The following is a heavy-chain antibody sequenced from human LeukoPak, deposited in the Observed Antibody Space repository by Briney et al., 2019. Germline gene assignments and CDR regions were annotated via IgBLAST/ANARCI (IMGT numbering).Heavy chain of an antibody. D-gene: IGHD6-19*01. CDR1: GFTFAAYT. V-gene: IGHV3-43*01. CDR2: IIWKGDRI. CDR3: VKDLVAASENVRGWYPMDY. Sequence: GASLRLFCAASGFTFAAYTMHCVHQAPGKGLEWLSLIIWKGDRIHYGDSVKGRFTISRDNSKNSMYLQMNSLRTEDTTLYYCVKDLVAASENVRGWYPMDYWGQGTLVTVSS. J-gene: IGHJ4*02.